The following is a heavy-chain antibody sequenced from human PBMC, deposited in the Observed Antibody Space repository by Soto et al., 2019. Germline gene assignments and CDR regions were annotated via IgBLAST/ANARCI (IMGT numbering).Heavy chain of an antibody. D-gene: IGHD3-16*01. J-gene: IGHJ6*02. Sequence: QVQLVESGGGVVQPGRSLRLSCAASGFTFSSYGMHWVRQAPGKGLGWVAVISYDGSNKYYADSVKGRFTISRDNSKNTLFLQMNSLRAEDTAVYYCAKDRTPFWWSGVFYTMDVWGQGTTVTVSS. CDR3: AKDRTPFWWSGVFYTMDV. CDR1: GFTFSSYG. V-gene: IGHV3-30*18. CDR2: ISYDGSNK.